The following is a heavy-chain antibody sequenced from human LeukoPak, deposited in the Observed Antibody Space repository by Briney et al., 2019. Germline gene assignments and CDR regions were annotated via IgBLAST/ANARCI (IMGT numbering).Heavy chain of an antibody. CDR3: APTGATNFYFDY. CDR2: INPNSGGT. V-gene: IGHV1-2*02. CDR1: GYTFTGYF. D-gene: IGHD1-26*01. Sequence: GASVKVSCKASGYTFTGYFMHWGRQAPGQGLGWMGWINPNSGGTNNAQKFQGRVTMTRDTSISTAYMELSRLRSDDTAVYYCAPTGATNFYFDYWGQGTLVTVSS. J-gene: IGHJ4*02.